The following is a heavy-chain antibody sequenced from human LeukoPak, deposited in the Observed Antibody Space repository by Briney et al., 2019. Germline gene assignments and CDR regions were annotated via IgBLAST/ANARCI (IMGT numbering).Heavy chain of an antibody. Sequence: GGSLRLSCVASEFTFSSYALSWVRQAPGKGLEWVSGITGSGGSTYYADSVKGRFTISRDNSKNTLYLQMNSLRAEDTAVYYCASIGYYYGSGSGDYWGQGTLVTVSS. D-gene: IGHD3-10*01. V-gene: IGHV3-23*01. CDR1: EFTFSSYA. CDR3: ASIGYYYGSGSGDY. CDR2: ITGSGGST. J-gene: IGHJ4*02.